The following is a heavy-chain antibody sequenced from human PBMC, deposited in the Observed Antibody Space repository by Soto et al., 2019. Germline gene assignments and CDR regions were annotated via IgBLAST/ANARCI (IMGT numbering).Heavy chain of an antibody. J-gene: IGHJ4*02. CDR2: IWYDGSNK. D-gene: IGHD3-10*01. CDR1: GFTFSSYG. Sequence: GGSLRLSCAASGFTFSSYGMHWVRQAPGKGLEWVAVIWYDGSNKYYADSVKGRFTISRDNSKNTLYLQMNSLRAEDTAVYYCARAGIRGAAFDYWGQGTLVTVSS. CDR3: ARAGIRGAAFDY. V-gene: IGHV3-33*01.